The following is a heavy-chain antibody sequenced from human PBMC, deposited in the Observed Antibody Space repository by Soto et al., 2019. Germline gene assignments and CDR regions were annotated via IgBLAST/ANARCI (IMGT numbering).Heavy chain of an antibody. Sequence: PSETLSLTCTVSGDSISFNYWSWIRQPPGKALEWIGFIYYSGSTDYNPSLKSRVTISIDTSKNQFSLKLRSVTAADTAVYYCAREGGSSLDYWGQGTLVTV. CDR1: GDSISFNY. V-gene: IGHV4-59*01. CDR2: IYYSGST. CDR3: AREGGSSLDY. J-gene: IGHJ4*02. D-gene: IGHD6-6*01.